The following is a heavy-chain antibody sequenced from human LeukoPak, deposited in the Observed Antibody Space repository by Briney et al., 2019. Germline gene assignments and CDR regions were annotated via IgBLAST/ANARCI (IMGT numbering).Heavy chain of an antibody. V-gene: IGHV3-23*01. CDR1: GFTFSSYA. CDR3: AKDQENDILTDAFDI. CDR2: ISGSGGST. J-gene: IGHJ3*02. Sequence: GGSLRLSCAAPGFTFSSYAMSWVRQAPGKGLEWVSAISGSGGSTYYADSVKGRFTISRDNSKNTLYLQMNSLRAEDTAVYYCAKDQENDILTDAFDIWGQGTMVTVSS. D-gene: IGHD3-9*01.